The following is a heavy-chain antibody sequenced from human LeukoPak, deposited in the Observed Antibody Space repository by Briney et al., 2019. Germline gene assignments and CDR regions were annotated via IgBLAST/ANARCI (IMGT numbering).Heavy chain of an antibody. CDR2: ISAYNGNT. D-gene: IGHD3-16*01. V-gene: IGHV1-18*01. Sequence: ASVKVSCKASGYTFTSYGISWVRQAPGQGLEWMGWISAYNGNTNYAQKLQGRVTMTTDSSTSTVYMELSSLRSEDTAVYYCARIGDPAGGDDAFDIWGQGTMVTVSS. CDR1: GYTFTSYG. CDR3: ARIGDPAGGDDAFDI. J-gene: IGHJ3*02.